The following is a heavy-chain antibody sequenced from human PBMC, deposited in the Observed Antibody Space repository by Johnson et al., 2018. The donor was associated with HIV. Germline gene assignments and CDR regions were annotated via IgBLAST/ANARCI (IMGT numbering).Heavy chain of an antibody. Sequence: VQLVESGGGVVRPGGSLRLSCAASGFTVSSNYMSWVRQAPGKGLEWVSVIYSGGSTYYADSVKGRFTISRDNSKNTLYLQMNSLRAEDTAVYYCARSQVAATSEGAFDIWGQGTMVTVSS. J-gene: IGHJ3*02. CDR1: GFTVSSNY. D-gene: IGHD2-15*01. CDR2: IYSGGST. CDR3: ARSQVAATSEGAFDI. V-gene: IGHV3-66*01.